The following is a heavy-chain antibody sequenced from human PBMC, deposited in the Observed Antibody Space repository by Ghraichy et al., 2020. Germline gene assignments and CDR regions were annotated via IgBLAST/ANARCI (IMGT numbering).Heavy chain of an antibody. CDR1: GYTFTGYY. J-gene: IGHJ6*02. CDR2: INPNSGGT. CDR3: AIGEVYCSSTSCYTTEDGMDV. D-gene: IGHD2-2*02. Sequence: ASVKVSCKASGYTFTGYYMHWVRQPPGQGLEWMGWINPNSGGTNYAQKFQGRVTMTRDTSISTAYMELSRLRSDDTAVYYCAIGEVYCSSTSCYTTEDGMDVWGQGTTVTVSS. V-gene: IGHV1-2*02.